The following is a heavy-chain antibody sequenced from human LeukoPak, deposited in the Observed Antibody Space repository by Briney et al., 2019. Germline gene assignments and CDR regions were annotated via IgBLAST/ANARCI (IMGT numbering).Heavy chain of an antibody. Sequence: GGSLRLSCAASGFTFDDYAMHWVRQAPGKGLEWVSGISWNSGSIGYADSVKGRFTISRDNAKNSLYLQMNSLRAEDTALYYCAPSVTALNYNTSGMDVWGHGTTVTVSS. CDR1: GFTFDDYA. D-gene: IGHD3-10*01. CDR3: APSVTALNYNTSGMDV. CDR2: ISWNSGSI. J-gene: IGHJ6*02. V-gene: IGHV3-9*01.